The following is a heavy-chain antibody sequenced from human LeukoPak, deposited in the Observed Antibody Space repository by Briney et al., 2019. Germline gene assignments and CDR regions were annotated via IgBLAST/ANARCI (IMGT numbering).Heavy chain of an antibody. J-gene: IGHJ4*02. CDR3: AKECDGACYPVAFDY. V-gene: IGHV3-23*01. D-gene: IGHD2-21*01. Sequence: GGSLRLSCAASGFTFSRYALSWVRQAPGKGLEWVSVISGDSGSIYYADSVKGRFTISRDNSKNTLYLQMNSLRAEDTAVFCCAKECDGACYPVAFDYWGQGTLVTVSS. CDR1: GFTFSRYA. CDR2: ISGDSGSI.